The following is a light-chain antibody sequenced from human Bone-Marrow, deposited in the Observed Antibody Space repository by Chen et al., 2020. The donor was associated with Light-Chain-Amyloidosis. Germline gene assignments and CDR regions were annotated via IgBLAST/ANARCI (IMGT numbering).Light chain of an antibody. J-gene: IGKJ1*01. CDR3: HQNNTHGT. CDR2: WAS. Sequence: DIVMTQSPDSLAVSLGERATINCKSSQSVLYTSNSKNYLAWYQQKPGQPPKLLIYWASTRESGVPHRFSGSGSGTDFTLTISSLQAEDVAVYYCHQNNTHGTFGLGTKVEIK. CDR1: QSVLYTSNSKNY. V-gene: IGKV4-1*01.